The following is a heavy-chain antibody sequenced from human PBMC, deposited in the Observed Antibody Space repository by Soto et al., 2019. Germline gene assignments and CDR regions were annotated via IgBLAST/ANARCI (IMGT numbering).Heavy chain of an antibody. CDR2: ISSSSSYI. V-gene: IGHV3-21*01. J-gene: IGHJ4*01. CDR1: GLTFRSYS. Sequence: GGSLRLSCAASGLTFRSYSMNWVRQAPGKGLEWVSSISSSSSYIYYADSVKGRFTISRDNAKNALSLQMNSLRAEDTAVYYCASVAGGDWGHGTLVTVAS. CDR3: ASVAGGD. D-gene: IGHD6-13*01.